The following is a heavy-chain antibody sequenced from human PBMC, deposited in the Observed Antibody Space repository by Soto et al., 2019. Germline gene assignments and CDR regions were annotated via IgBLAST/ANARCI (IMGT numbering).Heavy chain of an antibody. CDR2: ISYDGSNK. J-gene: IGHJ6*02. CDR1: GFTFSSYG. V-gene: IGHV3-30*18. Sequence: QVQLVESGGGVVQPGRSLRLSCAASGFTFSSYGMHWVRQAPGKGLEWVTVISYDGSNKYYADSVKGRFTISRDNSKNTLYLQMTSLRAEDTAVYYCAKAETPGPNYYYGMDVWGQGTTVTVSS. CDR3: AKAETPGPNYYYGMDV.